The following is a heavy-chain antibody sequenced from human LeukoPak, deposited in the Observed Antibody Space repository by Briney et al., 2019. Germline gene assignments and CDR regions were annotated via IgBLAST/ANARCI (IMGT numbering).Heavy chain of an antibody. J-gene: IGHJ5*02. CDR1: GFTVSSNY. CDR2: IYSGGST. CDR3: AKSSGWDNWFDP. Sequence: GGSLRLSCAASGFTVSSNYMSWVRQAPGKGLEWVSVIYSGGSTYYADSVKGRFTISRDNSKNTLYLQMNSLRAEDTAVYYCAKSSGWDNWFDPWGQGTLVTVSS. V-gene: IGHV3-53*01. D-gene: IGHD6-19*01.